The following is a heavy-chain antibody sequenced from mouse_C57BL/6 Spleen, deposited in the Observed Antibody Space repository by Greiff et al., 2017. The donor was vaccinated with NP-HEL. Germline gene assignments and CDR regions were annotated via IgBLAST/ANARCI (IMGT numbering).Heavy chain of an antibody. CDR3: ARFPLDGYYGFAY. V-gene: IGHV1-64*01. CDR2: IHPNSGST. CDR1: GYTFTSYW. J-gene: IGHJ3*01. Sequence: QVQLKQPGAELVKPGASVKLSCKASGYTFTSYWMHWVKQRPGQGLEWIGMIHPNSGSTNYNEKFKSKATLTVDKSSSTAYMQLSSLTSEDSAVYYCARFPLDGYYGFAYWGQGTLVTVSA. D-gene: IGHD2-3*01.